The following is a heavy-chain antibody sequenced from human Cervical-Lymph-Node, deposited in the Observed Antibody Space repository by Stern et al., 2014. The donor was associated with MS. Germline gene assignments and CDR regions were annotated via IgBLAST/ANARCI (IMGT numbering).Heavy chain of an antibody. CDR2: ISYDGSNK. D-gene: IGHD3-22*01. Sequence: QVQLVESGGGVVQPGRSLRLSCAASGFTFSSYGMHWVRQAPGKGLEWVAVISYDGSNKYYADSVKGRFTISRDNSKNTLYLQMNSLRAEDTAVYYCAKDGDYYDPRGGAFDIWGQGTMVTVSS. CDR1: GFTFSSYG. CDR3: AKDGDYYDPRGGAFDI. V-gene: IGHV3-30*18. J-gene: IGHJ3*02.